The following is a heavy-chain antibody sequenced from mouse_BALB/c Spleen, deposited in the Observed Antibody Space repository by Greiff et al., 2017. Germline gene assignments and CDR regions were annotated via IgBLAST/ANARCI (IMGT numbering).Heavy chain of an antibody. CDR2: IYPGDGDT. Sequence: VQLQQSGAELVRPGSSVKISCKASGYAFSSYWMNWVKQRPGQGLEWIGQIYPGDGDTNYNGKFKGKATLTADKSSSTAYMQLSSLTSEDSAVYFCARSIYYYGSLDYWGQGTTLTVSS. CDR1: GYAFSSYW. D-gene: IGHD1-1*01. V-gene: IGHV1-80*01. CDR3: ARSIYYYGSLDY. J-gene: IGHJ2*01.